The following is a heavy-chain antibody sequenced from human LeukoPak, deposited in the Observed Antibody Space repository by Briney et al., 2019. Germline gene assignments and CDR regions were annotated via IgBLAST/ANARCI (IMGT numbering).Heavy chain of an antibody. CDR2: IYYSGST. Sequence: SETLSLTCTVSGGSISSSSYCWGWIRQPPGKGLEWIGSIYYSGSTYYNPSLKSRVTISVDTSKNQFSLKLSSVTAADTAVYYCAKGPLIEVAGTTWDYWGQGTLVTVSS. CDR1: GGSISSSSYC. D-gene: IGHD6-19*01. V-gene: IGHV4-39*07. CDR3: AKGPLIEVAGTTWDY. J-gene: IGHJ4*02.